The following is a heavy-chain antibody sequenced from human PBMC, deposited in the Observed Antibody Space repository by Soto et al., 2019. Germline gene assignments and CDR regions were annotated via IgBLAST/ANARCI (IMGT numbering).Heavy chain of an antibody. CDR2: ISSTDGTI. J-gene: IGHJ4*02. CDR3: ARDSPPYDNSGYYLDY. V-gene: IGHV3-11*01. D-gene: IGHD3-22*01. CDR1: GFTFSDYY. Sequence: QVHLVESGGGLVKPGGSLRLSCAASGFTFSDYYMSWIRQAPGKGLEWVSCISSTDGTIYYADSVKGLFTISRDDAKKTLYLQMNSLRAKDTAVYYCARDSPPYDNSGYYLDYWGQGTLVTVSS.